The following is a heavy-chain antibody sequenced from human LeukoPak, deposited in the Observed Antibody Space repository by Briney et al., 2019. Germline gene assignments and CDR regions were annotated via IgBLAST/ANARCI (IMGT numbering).Heavy chain of an antibody. CDR3: ARVRWLRSGRSAYYYGMDV. CDR2: IGTAGDT. D-gene: IGHD5-12*01. J-gene: IGHJ6*02. CDR1: GFTFSSYD. Sequence: PGGSLRLSCAASGFTFSSYDMHWVRQATGKGLEWVSAIGTAGDTYYPGSVKGRFTISRENAKNSLYLQMNSLRAGDTAVCYCARVRWLRSGRSAYYYGMDVWGQGTTVTVSS. V-gene: IGHV3-13*01.